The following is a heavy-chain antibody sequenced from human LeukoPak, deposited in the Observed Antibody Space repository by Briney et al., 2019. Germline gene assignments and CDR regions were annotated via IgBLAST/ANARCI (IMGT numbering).Heavy chain of an antibody. D-gene: IGHD2-21*01. CDR1: GFTFSNYA. Sequence: PGGSLRLSCAAPGFTFSNYAMNWVRQAPGKGLERVSGISTRGGGTYYADSVKGRFTVSRDDSKNTVYLQMNSLRAEDTAVYYCAKGLPRGADAHKYYFDYWGQGALVTVSS. CDR3: AKGLPRGADAHKYYFDY. V-gene: IGHV3-23*01. J-gene: IGHJ4*02. CDR2: ISTRGGGT.